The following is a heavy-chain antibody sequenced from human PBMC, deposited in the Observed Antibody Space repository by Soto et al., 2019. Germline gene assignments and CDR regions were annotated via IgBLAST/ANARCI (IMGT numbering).Heavy chain of an antibody. J-gene: IGHJ4*02. CDR3: ARQAYFGSGTYYSDY. V-gene: IGHV5-51*01. CDR1: GYNFISYW. Sequence: GESLKISCKASGYNFISYWIAWVRQMPGKGLEWMGIIYPGDSDATYSPSFEGQVTFSVDKSITTAYLQWISLKASDTAMYYCARQAYFGSGTYYSDYCGQGTQVTVSS. CDR2: IYPGDSDA. D-gene: IGHD3-10*01.